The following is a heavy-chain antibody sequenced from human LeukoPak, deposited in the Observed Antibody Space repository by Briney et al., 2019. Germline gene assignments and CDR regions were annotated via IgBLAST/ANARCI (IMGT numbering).Heavy chain of an antibody. CDR1: GGSISSGDYY. CDR2: IYYSGST. CDR3: ARVGSYYYDYYMDV. D-gene: IGHD2-21*01. V-gene: IGHV4-30-4*08. J-gene: IGHJ6*03. Sequence: SETLSLTCTVSGGSISSGDYYWSWIRQPPGKGLEWIEYIYYSGSTYYNPSLKSRVTISVDTSKNQFSLKLSSVTAADTAVYYCARVGSYYYDYYMDVWGKGTTVTVSS.